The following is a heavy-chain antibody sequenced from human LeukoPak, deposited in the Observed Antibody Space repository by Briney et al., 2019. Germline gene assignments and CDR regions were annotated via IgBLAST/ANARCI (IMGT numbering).Heavy chain of an antibody. CDR2: INPNSGGT. CDR3: AREAAAGYFDY. D-gene: IGHD6-13*01. Sequence: ASVKVSCKASGYTFTSYGISWVRQAPGQGLEWMGWINPNSGGTNYAQKFQGRVTMTRDTSISTAYMELSRLRSDDTAVYYCAREAAAGYFDYWGQGTLVTVSS. V-gene: IGHV1-2*02. CDR1: GYTFTSYG. J-gene: IGHJ4*02.